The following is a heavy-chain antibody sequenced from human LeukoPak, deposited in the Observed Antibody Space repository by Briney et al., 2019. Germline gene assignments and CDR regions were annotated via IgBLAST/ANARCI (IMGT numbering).Heavy chain of an antibody. J-gene: IGHJ4*02. D-gene: IGHD5-12*01. V-gene: IGHV1-24*01. CDR2: FDPEDVET. Sequence: ASVKVSCKVSGYTLTELAIHWVRQAPGKELEWMGGFDPEDVETIYAQEFQGRVTMTEDTYTDTAYMELSSLRSEDTAVYYCATYSGYAAYWGQGTLVSVSS. CDR1: GYTLTELA. CDR3: ATYSGYAAY.